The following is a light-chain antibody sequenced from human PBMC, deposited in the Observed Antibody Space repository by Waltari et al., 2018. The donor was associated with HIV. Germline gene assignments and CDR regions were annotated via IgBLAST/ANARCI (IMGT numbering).Light chain of an antibody. CDR3: CSYAGTYTYVL. Sequence: QSALTQPRSVSGSPGQSVTISCTGTSSDVGGYDSVSWYLQNPGKVPKLIIYEVIKRPSGVPDRCSGSKSGNTASLTISGLQTEDEADYFCCSYAGTYTYVLCGGGTKLTVL. J-gene: IGLJ3*02. CDR1: SSDVGGYDS. CDR2: EVI. V-gene: IGLV2-11*01.